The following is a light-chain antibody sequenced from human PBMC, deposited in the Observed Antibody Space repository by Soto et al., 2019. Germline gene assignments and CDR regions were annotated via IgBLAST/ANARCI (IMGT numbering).Light chain of an antibody. CDR3: SSYTSSSTLV. CDR2: DVS. J-gene: IGLJ2*01. CDR1: SSDVGGYNY. V-gene: IGLV2-14*01. Sequence: QSALTQPASVSGSPGQSITISCTGTSSDVGGYNYVSWYQQHPGKAPKLMIYDVSNRPSGVSNRFSGSKSGNTASLTISGRQAENEADYYRSSYTSSSTLVFGGGTKVTVL.